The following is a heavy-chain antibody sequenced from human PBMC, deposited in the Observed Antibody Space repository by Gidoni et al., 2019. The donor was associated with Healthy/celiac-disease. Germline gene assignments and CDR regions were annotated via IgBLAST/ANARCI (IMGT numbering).Heavy chain of an antibody. CDR1: GFTFDDYT. D-gene: IGHD6-13*01. Sequence: EVQLVESGGVVVQPGGSLRLSCAASGFTFDDYTMHWVRQAPGKGLEWVSLISWDGGSTYYADSGKGRFTTSRDNSKNSLYLQMNSLRTEDTALYYCAKVAAAGGNFDYWGQGTLVTVSS. CDR3: AKVAAAGGNFDY. CDR2: ISWDGGST. J-gene: IGHJ4*02. V-gene: IGHV3-43*01.